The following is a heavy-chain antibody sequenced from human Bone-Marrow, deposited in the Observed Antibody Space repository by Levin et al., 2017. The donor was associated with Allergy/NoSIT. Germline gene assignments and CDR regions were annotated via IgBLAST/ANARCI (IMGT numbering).Heavy chain of an antibody. CDR2: IYYSGST. D-gene: IGHD6-6*01. CDR3: ARGTRSSSYRFDY. J-gene: IGHJ4*02. V-gene: IGHV4-39*01. Sequence: SQTLSLTCTVSGDSISSSSYYWGWIRQPPGKGLEWIGSIYYSGSTYYNPSLKSRLTISVDTSKNQFSLSLSSVTAADTAVYYCARGTRSSSYRFDYWGQGTLVTVSS. CDR1: GDSISSSSYY.